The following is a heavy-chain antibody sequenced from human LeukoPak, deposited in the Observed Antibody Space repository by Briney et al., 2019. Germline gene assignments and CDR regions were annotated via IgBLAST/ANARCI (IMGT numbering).Heavy chain of an antibody. CDR2: ISGRGGST. D-gene: IGHD2-15*01. CDR1: GFTFSSFA. Sequence: GGSLRLSCAASGFTFSSFAMTWVRQAPGKGLEWVSGISGRGGSTYYADSVKGQFTISRDNSKNTLYLQMSSLRADDTAVYFCAKAPCSGGSCCFSDWGQGTLVTVSS. J-gene: IGHJ4*02. V-gene: IGHV3-23*01. CDR3: AKAPCSGGSCCFSD.